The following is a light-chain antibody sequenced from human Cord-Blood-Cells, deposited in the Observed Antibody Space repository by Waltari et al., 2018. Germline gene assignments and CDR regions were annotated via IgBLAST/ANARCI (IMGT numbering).Light chain of an antibody. CDR1: SSDGGGYDY. Sequence: QSALTQPASVSGSPGQSIPISCTGTSSDGGGYDYVSWYQQHPGKAPNLMIYDVSKRPSVVSNRFSGSKSGNTASLTISGLQAEDEADYYCSSYTSSSTWVFGGGTKLTVL. V-gene: IGLV2-14*01. CDR3: SSYTSSSTWV. J-gene: IGLJ3*02. CDR2: DVS.